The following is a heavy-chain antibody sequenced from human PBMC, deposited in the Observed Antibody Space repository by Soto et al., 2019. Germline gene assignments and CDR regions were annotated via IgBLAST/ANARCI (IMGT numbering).Heavy chain of an antibody. D-gene: IGHD6-19*01. CDR1: GGSVNRGNNF. Sequence: PSETLSLTCTVSGGSVNRGNNFWSWIRQPPGEGLEWIGNIFDIGSTNYNPSLESRVTISLDKSKNQFSLQLSSVTAADTAVYYCARDSRIALAGPPYYYNVMDVWGQGTTVTVSS. V-gene: IGHV4-61*01. J-gene: IGHJ6*02. CDR2: IFDIGST. CDR3: ARDSRIALAGPPYYYNVMDV.